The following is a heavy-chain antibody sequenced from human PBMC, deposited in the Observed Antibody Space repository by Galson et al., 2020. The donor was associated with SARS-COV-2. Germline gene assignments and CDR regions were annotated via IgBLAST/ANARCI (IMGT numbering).Heavy chain of an antibody. CDR3: ARLGGMATTPNTYYYYGMDV. CDR1: GFPFSSYS. Sequence: GGSLRLSCAASGFPFSSYSMIWVRQAPGKGLEWVSSISSGSSYIYYADSVRGRFSRSRDNPKNSLYLQMNSLRVEDTAVYYCARLGGMATTPNTYYYYGMDVWGQGTTVTVSS. V-gene: IGHV3-21*01. D-gene: IGHD3-16*01. CDR2: ISSGSSYI. J-gene: IGHJ6*02.